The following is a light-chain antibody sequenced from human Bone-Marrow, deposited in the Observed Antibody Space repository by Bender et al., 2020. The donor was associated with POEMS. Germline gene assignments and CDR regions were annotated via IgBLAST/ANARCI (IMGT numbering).Light chain of an antibody. Sequence: DKLGDKFVSWYQQKPGQSPVLVIYQDTKRPSGIPERFSGSSSGTTATLTISGTQAIDEADYYCQAWDSITVVFGGGTKLTVL. J-gene: IGLJ2*01. CDR1: KLGDKF. CDR3: QAWDSITVV. CDR2: QDT. V-gene: IGLV3-1*01.